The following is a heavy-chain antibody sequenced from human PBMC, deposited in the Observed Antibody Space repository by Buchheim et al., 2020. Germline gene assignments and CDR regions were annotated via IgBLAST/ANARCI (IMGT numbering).Heavy chain of an antibody. CDR3: ATGGLGG. Sequence: EVQLVESGGGLVKPGGSLRLSCAASGFTFRDAWLSWVRQAPGKGLEWIARISKTDGGTTEYAAPVKGRFTISRDDSKNTLYLQMNSLKIEDTALYYCATGGLGGWGQGTL. V-gene: IGHV3-15*01. CDR1: GFTFRDAW. D-gene: IGHD3/OR15-3a*01. J-gene: IGHJ4*02. CDR2: ISKTDGGTT.